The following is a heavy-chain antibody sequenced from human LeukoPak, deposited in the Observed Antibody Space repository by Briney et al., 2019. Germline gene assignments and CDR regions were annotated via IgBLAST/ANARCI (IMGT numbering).Heavy chain of an antibody. Sequence: PSGTLSLTCAVSGGSISSSNWWSWVRQPPGKGLEWIGEIYHSGSANYNPSLKSRVTISVDKSKNQFSLKLSSVTAADTAVYYCARSIMCSSTSCYSVYFDLWGRGTLVTVSS. D-gene: IGHD2-2*01. J-gene: IGHJ2*01. CDR2: IYHSGSA. CDR3: ARSIMCSSTSCYSVYFDL. CDR1: GGSISSSNW. V-gene: IGHV4-4*02.